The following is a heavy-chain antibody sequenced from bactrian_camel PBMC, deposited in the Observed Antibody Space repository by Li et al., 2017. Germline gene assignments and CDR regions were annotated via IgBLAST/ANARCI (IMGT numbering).Heavy chain of an antibody. V-gene: IGHV3S57*01. CDR1: INHFIEYC. CDR3: AADARQYAGSWRSLVADGFDY. CDR2: ISNVGDR. J-gene: IGHJ4*01. D-gene: IGHD6*01. Sequence: VQLVESGGGSVQAGGTLRLACVVSINHFIEYCMAWFRQVPGKEREGVAAISNVGDRTYADSVQGRFTISRENTKNTLYLQMNSLEPEDTAMYYCAADARQYAGSWRSLVADGFDYWGQGTQVTVS.